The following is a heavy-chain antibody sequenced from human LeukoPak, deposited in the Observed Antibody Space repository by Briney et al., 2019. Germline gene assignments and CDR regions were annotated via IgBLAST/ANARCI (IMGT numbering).Heavy chain of an antibody. CDR1: GGSTSSFY. CDR2: LYYTGNT. Sequence: PSETLSLTCTLSGGSTSSFYWSWIRQSPGKGLEWIGHLYYTGNTKYNPSLESRVSISAETSRKQFSLKMTSVTPADTGVYFCARGMTMSRGNYRGRDDAFDIWGPGTRVTVSS. D-gene: IGHD3-10*01. J-gene: IGHJ3*02. V-gene: IGHV4-59*01. CDR3: ARGMTMSRGNYRGRDDAFDI.